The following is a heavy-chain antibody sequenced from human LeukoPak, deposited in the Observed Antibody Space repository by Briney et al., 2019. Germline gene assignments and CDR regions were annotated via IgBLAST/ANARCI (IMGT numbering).Heavy chain of an antibody. J-gene: IGHJ4*02. CDR2: IYYSGST. CDR1: GGSISSSSYY. Sequence: PSETLSLTCTVSGGSISSSSYYWGWIRQPPGKGLEWIGSIYYSGSTYYNPSLKSRVTISVDTSKNQFSLKLSSVTAADTAVYYCAREFGSGSYLKWGQGTLVTVSS. V-gene: IGHV4-39*02. CDR3: AREFGSGSYLK. D-gene: IGHD1-26*01.